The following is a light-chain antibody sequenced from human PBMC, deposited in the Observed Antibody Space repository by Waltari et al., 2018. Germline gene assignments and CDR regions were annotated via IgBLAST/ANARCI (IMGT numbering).Light chain of an antibody. CDR3: AVWDDSLSGFVL. CDR2: KNN. Sequence: QSVLTQPPSTSGTPGQRVTIPCSGSSSNIGSNYVYWYQHIPGTAPKLLIYKNNPRPSGVPDRFSGSRSGTSASLAISGLRSEDEADYFCAVWDDSLSGFVLFGGGTKLTV. CDR1: SSNIGSNY. J-gene: IGLJ2*01. V-gene: IGLV1-47*01.